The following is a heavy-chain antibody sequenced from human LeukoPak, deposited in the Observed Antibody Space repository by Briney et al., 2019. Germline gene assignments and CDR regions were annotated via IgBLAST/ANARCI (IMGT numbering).Heavy chain of an antibody. CDR2: IYYSGST. V-gene: IGHV4-39*01. CDR3: ARVSGGTYPDY. CDR1: GGSISSSSYY. J-gene: IGHJ4*02. Sequence: SETLSLTCTVSGGSISSSSYYWGWIRQPPGKGLEWIGSIYYSGSTYYNPSLKSRVTISVDTSKNQFSLKLSSVTAADTAVYYCARVSGGTYPDYWGQGTLVTVSP. D-gene: IGHD1-26*01.